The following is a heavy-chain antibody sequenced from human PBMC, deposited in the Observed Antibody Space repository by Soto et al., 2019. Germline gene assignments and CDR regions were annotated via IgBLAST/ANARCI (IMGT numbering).Heavy chain of an antibody. V-gene: IGHV1-46*01. CDR2: INPSGGST. CDR1: GYTFTSYY. Sequence: ASVKVSCKASGYTFTSYYMHWVRQAPGQGLEWMGIINPSGGSTSYAQKFQGRVTITAAKSTSTAYMELSSLRSEDTAVYYCARGSPIVVVVAATPGDNWFDPWGQGTLVTVSS. J-gene: IGHJ5*02. D-gene: IGHD2-15*01. CDR3: ARGSPIVVVVAATPGDNWFDP.